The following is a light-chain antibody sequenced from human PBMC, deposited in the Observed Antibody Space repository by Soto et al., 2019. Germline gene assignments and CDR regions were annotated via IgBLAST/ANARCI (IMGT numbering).Light chain of an antibody. CDR2: DTT. V-gene: IGKV3-11*01. J-gene: IGKJ4*01. CDR1: QSVKRH. CDR3: QQRGNWPVP. Sequence: IVLQQSPATLSLSPGERATLSCRASQSVKRHVAWYQLKPGQSPRLLIFDTTNRATGTPTRFSGSGSGTDFPLTISRLEPDDFSVYYCQQRGNWPVPFGGGNKVEI.